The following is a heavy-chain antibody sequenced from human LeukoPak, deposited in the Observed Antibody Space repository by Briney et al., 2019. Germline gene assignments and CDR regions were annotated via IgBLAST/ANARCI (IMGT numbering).Heavy chain of an antibody. D-gene: IGHD4-17*01. V-gene: IGHV1-69*13. CDR1: GGTFSSYA. J-gene: IGHJ4*02. CDR2: IIPIFGTA. CDR3: ARRGGDYFYYFDY. Sequence: ASVKVSCKASGGTFSSYAISWVRQAPGQGLEWMGGIIPIFGTANYAQKFQGRVTITADESTSTAYMELSSLRSEDTAVYYCARRGGDYFYYFDYWGQGTLVTVSS.